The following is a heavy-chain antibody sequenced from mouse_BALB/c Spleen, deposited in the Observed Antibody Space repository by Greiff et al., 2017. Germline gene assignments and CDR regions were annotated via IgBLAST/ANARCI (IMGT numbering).Heavy chain of an antibody. V-gene: IGHV1-82*01. CDR3: ARGGGYFFSMDY. CDR1: GYAFSSSW. Sequence: LQESGPELVKPGASVKISCKASGYAFSSSWMNWVKQRPGQGLEWIGRIYPGDGDTNYNGKFKGKATLTADKSSSTAYMQLSSLTSVDSAVYFCARGGGYFFSMDYWGQGTSVTVSS. CDR2: IYPGDGDT. J-gene: IGHJ4*01. D-gene: IGHD2-3*01.